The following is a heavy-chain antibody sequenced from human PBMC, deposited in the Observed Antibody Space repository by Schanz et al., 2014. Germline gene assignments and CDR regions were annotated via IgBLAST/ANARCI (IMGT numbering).Heavy chain of an antibody. Sequence: QVQLQESGPGLVKPSQTLSLTCIVSGGSISSGTYYWSWLRQPAGKGLEWIGRIYTSGSTNYNPSLKSRFTISRDTPKTQFSLKLSSVTAADTAVYYCAREPLSGYNWFDPWGQGSLVTVSS. J-gene: IGHJ5*02. V-gene: IGHV4-61*02. D-gene: IGHD6-25*01. CDR2: IYTSGST. CDR1: GGSISSGTYY. CDR3: AREPLSGYNWFDP.